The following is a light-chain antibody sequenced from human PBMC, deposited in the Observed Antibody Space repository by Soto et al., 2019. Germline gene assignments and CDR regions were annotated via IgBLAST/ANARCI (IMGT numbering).Light chain of an antibody. V-gene: IGKV3-11*01. CDR1: HGVGNS. CDR3: QQRTTWLLGYT. Sequence: EVLLTQSPATLSLSPGERATLSCRASHGVGNSLAWYQQKPGQAPRLLVYDASHRATRVPARFTGSGSGTVFTLTISSLEPEDSAIYYCQQRTTWLLGYTFGQGTKLEI. J-gene: IGKJ2*01. CDR2: DAS.